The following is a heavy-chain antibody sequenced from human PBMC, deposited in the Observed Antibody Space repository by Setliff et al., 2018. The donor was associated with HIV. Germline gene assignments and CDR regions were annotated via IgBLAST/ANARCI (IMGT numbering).Heavy chain of an antibody. J-gene: IGHJ4*02. Sequence: GGSLRLSCAASGFTFSSYGMHWVRQAPGKGLEWVSVISGRGGFTDYADSVKGRFTISRDNSKNTLYLQMNSLRAEDTAVYSCAKVPIVGVTPGYFDDWGQGTLVTVSS. CDR1: GFTFSSYG. D-gene: IGHD1-26*01. CDR3: AKVPIVGVTPGYFDD. V-gene: IGHV3-23*01. CDR2: ISGRGGFT.